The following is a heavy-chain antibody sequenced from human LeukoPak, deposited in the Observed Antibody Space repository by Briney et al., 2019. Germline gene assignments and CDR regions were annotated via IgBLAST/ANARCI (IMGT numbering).Heavy chain of an antibody. D-gene: IGHD6-19*01. CDR1: GFSFSNYG. Sequence: GGSLRLSCAASGFSFSNYGMHWVRQAPGKGLEWVAVISYDGSNKYYADSVKGRFTISRDNSKNTLYLQMNSLRAEDTAVYYCARVKDYTGWSIDYWGQGTLVTVSS. V-gene: IGHV3-30*03. J-gene: IGHJ4*02. CDR2: ISYDGSNK. CDR3: ARVKDYTGWSIDY.